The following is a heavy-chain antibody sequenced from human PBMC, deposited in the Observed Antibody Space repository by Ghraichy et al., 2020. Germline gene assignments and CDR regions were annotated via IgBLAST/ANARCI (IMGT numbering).Heavy chain of an antibody. J-gene: IGHJ4*02. CDR2: IRYDGSNK. Sequence: GESLRLSCAASGFTFSSYGMHWVRQAPGKGLEWVAFIRYDGSNKYYADSVKGRFTISRDNSKNTLYLQMNSLRAEDTAVYYCAKDRLETYYYDSSGYGLYWGQGTLVTVSS. CDR3: AKDRLETYYYDSSGYGLY. V-gene: IGHV3-30*02. D-gene: IGHD3-22*01. CDR1: GFTFSSYG.